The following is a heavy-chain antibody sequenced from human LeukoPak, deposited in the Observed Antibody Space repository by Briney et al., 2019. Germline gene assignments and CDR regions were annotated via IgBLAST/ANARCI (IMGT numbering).Heavy chain of an antibody. CDR2: ISSSGSTI. D-gene: IGHD6-19*01. Sequence: GGSLRLSCAASGFTFTSYWMHWVRQAPGKGLEWVSYISSSGSTIYYADSVKGRFTISRDNAKNSLYLQMNSLRAEDTAVYYCARDGDSSGWCDYWGQGTLVTVSS. V-gene: IGHV3-48*04. J-gene: IGHJ4*02. CDR1: GFTFTSYW. CDR3: ARDGDSSGWCDY.